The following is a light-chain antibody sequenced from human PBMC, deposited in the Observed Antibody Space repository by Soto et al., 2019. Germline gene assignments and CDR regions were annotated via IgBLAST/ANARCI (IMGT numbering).Light chain of an antibody. V-gene: IGKV3-20*01. Sequence: EIVLTQSPGTLSLSPGERATLSCRASQSVTSNYLAWYQHKPGQAPGLLIYGASSRATGIPDRFSGSGAGTDFALTISRLEPEDFAVYYCQQYGSSPRTFGQGTKLEIK. CDR1: QSVTSNY. CDR3: QQYGSSPRT. CDR2: GAS. J-gene: IGKJ2*01.